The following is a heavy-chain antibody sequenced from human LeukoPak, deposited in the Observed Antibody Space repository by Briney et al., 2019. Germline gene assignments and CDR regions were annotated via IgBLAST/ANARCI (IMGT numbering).Heavy chain of an antibody. Sequence: SETLSLTCAVYGGSFSGYYWSWIRQPPGKGLEWIGYIYYSGSTNYNPSLKSRVTISVDTSKNQFSLKLSSVTAADTAVYYCARDGAGNFDYWGQGTLVTVSS. CDR2: IYYSGST. J-gene: IGHJ4*02. CDR1: GGSFSGYY. V-gene: IGHV4-59*01. D-gene: IGHD6-13*01. CDR3: ARDGAGNFDY.